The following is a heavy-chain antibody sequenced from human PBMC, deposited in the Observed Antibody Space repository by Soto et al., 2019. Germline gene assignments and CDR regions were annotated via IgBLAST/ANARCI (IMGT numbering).Heavy chain of an antibody. V-gene: IGHV3-66*01. CDR1: GFTLSSSY. CDR2: IYSGGST. D-gene: IGHD2-2*01. CDR3: PIDIGSNQYDAFDI. Sequence: PGGSLRLSCAGSGFTLSSSYMSWVRQAPGKGLEWVSVIYSGGSTYYADSVKGRCTISRDNSKNTLYLQMNSLRAEDTAVYYCPIDIGSNQYDAFDISSQGTMVIGSS. J-gene: IGHJ3*02.